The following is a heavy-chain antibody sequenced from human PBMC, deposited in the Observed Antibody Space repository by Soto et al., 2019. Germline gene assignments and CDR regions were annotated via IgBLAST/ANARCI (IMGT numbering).Heavy chain of an antibody. V-gene: IGHV2-5*02. CDR3: ARTYYGILTGYYNPWYFDL. CDR2: IYWDDDK. Sequence: QITLKESGPTLVKPTQTLTLTCTFSGFSLSTTGVAVGWIRQPPGKALEWLALIYWDDDKRYSPSLKSRLIITKDTSKNQVVLTMTNMDPMDAATYYCARTYYGILTGYYNPWYFDLWGRGTLVTVSS. J-gene: IGHJ2*01. D-gene: IGHD3-9*01. CDR1: GFSLSTTGVA.